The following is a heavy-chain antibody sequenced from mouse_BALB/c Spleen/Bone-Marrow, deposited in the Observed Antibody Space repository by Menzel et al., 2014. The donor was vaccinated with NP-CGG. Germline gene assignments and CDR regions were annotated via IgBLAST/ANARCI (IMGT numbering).Heavy chain of an antibody. CDR2: IYPGNSDT. CDR3: TRSMGFYYAMDY. CDR1: GYTFTIYW. Sequence: EVQLQQSGTVLARPGASVKMSCKASGYTFTIYWMHWVKQRPGQGLERIGAIYPGNSDTSYNQKFKGKAKLTAVTSTSTAYMELSSLTNEDSAVYYCTRSMGFYYAMDYWGQGTSVTVSS. J-gene: IGHJ4*01. D-gene: IGHD2-3*01. V-gene: IGHV1-5*01.